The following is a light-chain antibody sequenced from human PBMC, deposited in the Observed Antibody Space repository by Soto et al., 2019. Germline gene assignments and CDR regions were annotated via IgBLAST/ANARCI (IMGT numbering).Light chain of an antibody. CDR2: GAS. CDR1: QAIYSY. Sequence: DIQLTQSPFFLSASVGDRVTISCRASQAIYSYLAWYQQKPGKAPKLLICGASKLQSGVPSRFSGSGSGTEFTLTISSLQPEDFATYSSQQRNSHPRTFGQGTKLEIK. J-gene: IGKJ2*01. V-gene: IGKV1-9*01. CDR3: QQRNSHPRT.